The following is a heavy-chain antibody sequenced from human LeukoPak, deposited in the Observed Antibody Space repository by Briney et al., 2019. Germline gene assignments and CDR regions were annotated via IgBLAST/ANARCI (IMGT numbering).Heavy chain of an antibody. J-gene: IGHJ5*02. D-gene: IGHD4-17*01. V-gene: IGHV3-23*01. CDR2: ITTSDGNT. Sequence: GGSLRLSCAASGFTFSSYTMSWVRQAPGKGLEWVSTITTSDGNTYYADSVKGRFTISRDNSKNTLCLQMNSLRAEDTAVYYCAKDPDYVLPFGWFDPWGQGTLVTVSS. CDR1: GFTFSSYT. CDR3: AKDPDYVLPFGWFDP.